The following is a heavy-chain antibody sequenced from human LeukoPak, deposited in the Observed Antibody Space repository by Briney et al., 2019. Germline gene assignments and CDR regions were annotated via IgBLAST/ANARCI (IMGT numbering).Heavy chain of an antibody. CDR2: ISGSGGST. CDR1: GFTFSSYA. J-gene: IGHJ4*02. D-gene: IGHD4-17*01. V-gene: IGHV3-23*01. Sequence: PGRSLRLSCAASGFTFSSYAMSSVRQAPGQGLEWVSAISGSGGSTYYADSVKGRFTISRDNSKNTLYLQMNSLRAEDTAVYYCAKDRYGDYEYWGQGTLVTVSS. CDR3: AKDRYGDYEY.